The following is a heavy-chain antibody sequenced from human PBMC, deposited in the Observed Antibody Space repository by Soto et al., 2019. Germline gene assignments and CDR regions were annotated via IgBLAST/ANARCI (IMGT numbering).Heavy chain of an antibody. CDR2: ISAYNGNT. V-gene: IGHV1-18*01. D-gene: IGHD5-18*01. J-gene: IGHJ6*02. Sequence: QVQLVQSGAEVKKPGASVKVSCKASGYTFTSYGISWVRQAPGQGLEWMGWISAYNGNTNYAQKLQGRVTMTTDTSTSTAYMELRSLRSDDTAVYYCARDTGSPVYSYGVYYYYGMDVWGQGTTVTVSS. CDR3: ARDTGSPVYSYGVYYYYGMDV. CDR1: GYTFTSYG.